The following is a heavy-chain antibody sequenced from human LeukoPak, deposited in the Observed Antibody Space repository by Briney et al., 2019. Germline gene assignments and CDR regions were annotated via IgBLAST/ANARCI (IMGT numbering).Heavy chain of an antibody. CDR3: AKVGGFGGQWLVFDWYFDL. V-gene: IGHV3-30*02. CDR2: IRYDGSNK. CDR1: GFTFSSYG. J-gene: IGHJ2*01. D-gene: IGHD6-19*01. Sequence: GSLRLSCAASGFTFSSYGMHWVRQAPGKGLEWVAFIRYDGSNKYYADSVKGRFTISRDNSKNTLYLQMNSLRAEDTAVYYCAKVGGFGGQWLVFDWYFDLWGRGTLVTVSS.